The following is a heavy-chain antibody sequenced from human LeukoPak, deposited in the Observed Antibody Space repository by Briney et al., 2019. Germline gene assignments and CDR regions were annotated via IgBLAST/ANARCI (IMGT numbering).Heavy chain of an antibody. V-gene: IGHV3-21*01. CDR3: ARGGVYSSGWYVDY. D-gene: IGHD6-19*01. CDR2: ISSSSSYI. CDR1: GFTFISYS. Sequence: GGSLRLSCAASGFTFISYSMNWVRQAPGKGLEWVSSISSSSSYIYYVDSVKGRFTISRDNAKNSLYLQMNSLRAEDTAVYYCARGGVYSSGWYVDYWGQGTLVTVSS. J-gene: IGHJ4*02.